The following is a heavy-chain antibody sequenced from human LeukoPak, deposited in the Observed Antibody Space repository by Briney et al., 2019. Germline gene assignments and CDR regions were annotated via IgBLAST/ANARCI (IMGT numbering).Heavy chain of an antibody. D-gene: IGHD3-3*01. Sequence: PSQTLSLTCTVSGGSISSGGYYWSWIRQHPGKGLEWIGYIYYSGSTYYNPSLKSRVTISVGTSKNQFSLKLSSVTAADTAVYYCARIRFLEWLSQYYFDYWGQGTLVTVSS. CDR2: IYYSGST. J-gene: IGHJ4*02. CDR3: ARIRFLEWLSQYYFDY. V-gene: IGHV4-31*03. CDR1: GGSISSGGYY.